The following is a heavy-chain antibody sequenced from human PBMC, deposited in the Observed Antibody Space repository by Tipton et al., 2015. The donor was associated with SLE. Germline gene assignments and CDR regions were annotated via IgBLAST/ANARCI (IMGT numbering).Heavy chain of an antibody. CDR3: ARDRPTAAAWGGVYYYYGMDV. CDR2: IYYSGST. Sequence: TLSLTCTVSGGSISSHYWSWIRQPPGKGLEWIGYIYYSGSTNYNPSLKSRVTISVDTSKNQFSLKLSSVTAADTAVYYCARDRPTAAAWGGVYYYYGMDVWGQGTTVTVSS. J-gene: IGHJ6*02. CDR1: GGSISSHY. V-gene: IGHV4-59*11. D-gene: IGHD6-13*01.